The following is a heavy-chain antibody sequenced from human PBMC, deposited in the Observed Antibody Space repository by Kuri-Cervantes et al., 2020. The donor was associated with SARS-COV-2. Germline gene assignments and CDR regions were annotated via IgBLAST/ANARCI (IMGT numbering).Heavy chain of an antibody. J-gene: IGHJ6*02. D-gene: IGHD2-15*01. CDR2: MNPNSGNT. Sequence: ASVKVSCKASGYTFTSYDINWVRQATGQGLEWMGWMNPNSGNTGYAQKFQGRVTMTRNTSISTAYMELSSLRSEDTAVYYCARTDISDRWRGGYYGMDVWGQGTTVTV. V-gene: IGHV1-8*01. CDR1: GYTFTSYD. CDR3: ARTDISDRWRGGYYGMDV.